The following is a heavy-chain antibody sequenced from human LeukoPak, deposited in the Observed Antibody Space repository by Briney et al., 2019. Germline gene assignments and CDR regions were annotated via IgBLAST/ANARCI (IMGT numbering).Heavy chain of an antibody. CDR1: GFTFSSYG. Sequence: GGSLRLSCAASGFTFSSYGMHWVRQAPGKGLEWVAVIPYDGSNKYYADSVKGRFTISRDNSKNTLYLQMNSLRAEDTAVYCCAKDKPLTYCSGGSCSLYYYYGMDVWGQGTTVTVSS. V-gene: IGHV3-30*18. D-gene: IGHD2-15*01. CDR3: AKDKPLTYCSGGSCSLYYYYGMDV. J-gene: IGHJ6*02. CDR2: IPYDGSNK.